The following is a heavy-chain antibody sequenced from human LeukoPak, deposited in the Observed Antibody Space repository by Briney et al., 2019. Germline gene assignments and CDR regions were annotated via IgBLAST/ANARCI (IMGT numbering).Heavy chain of an antibody. Sequence: ASVKVSCKASGGTFSSYAISWVRQAPGQGLEWMGGIIPFFGTANYAQKFQGRVTITADKSTSTAYMELSSLRSEDTAVYYCARDRRNYYGSGSYYNLDYWGQGTLVTVSS. CDR3: ARDRRNYYGSGSYYNLDY. J-gene: IGHJ4*02. D-gene: IGHD3-10*01. CDR1: GGTFSSYA. V-gene: IGHV1-69*06. CDR2: IIPFFGTA.